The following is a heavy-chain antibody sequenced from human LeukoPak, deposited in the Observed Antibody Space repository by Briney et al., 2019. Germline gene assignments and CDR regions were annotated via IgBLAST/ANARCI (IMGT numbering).Heavy chain of an antibody. V-gene: IGHV3-30-3*01. D-gene: IGHD3-22*01. Sequence: PGGSLRLSCAASGFTFSSYAMRWVRQAPGKGLEWVSVISYDGSNKYYADSVKGRFTISRDNSKNTLYLQMNSLRAEDTTVYYGARNRGRYYDSRGFYWGYYFDSWGQGILVTVST. CDR1: GFTFSSYA. J-gene: IGHJ4*02. CDR2: ISYDGSNK. CDR3: ARNRGRYYDSRGFYWGYYFDS.